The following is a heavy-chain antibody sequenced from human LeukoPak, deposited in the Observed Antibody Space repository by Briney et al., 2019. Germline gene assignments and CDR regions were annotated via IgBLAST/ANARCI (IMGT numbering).Heavy chain of an antibody. CDR2: IKQDGSEK. D-gene: IGHD6-13*01. Sequence: QAGGSLRLSCAASGFTFSSYSMNWVRQAPGKGLEWVANIKQDGSEKYYVDSVKGRFTISRDNAKNSLYLQMNSLRAEDTAVYYCARDVLGQAGQLADYWGQGTLVTVSS. CDR3: ARDVLGQAGQLADY. V-gene: IGHV3-7*01. J-gene: IGHJ4*02. CDR1: GFTFSSYS.